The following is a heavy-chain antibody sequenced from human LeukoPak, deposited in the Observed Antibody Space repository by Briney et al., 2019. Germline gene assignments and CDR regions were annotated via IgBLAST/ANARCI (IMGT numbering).Heavy chain of an antibody. Sequence: GRSLRLSCAASGFTFSSYGMHWVRQAPGKGLEWVAVIWYDGSNKYYADSVKGRFTISRDNSKNTLYLQMNSLRAEDTAVYYCARVVTRTYYYGSGSSFNYYYYGMDVWGQGTTVTVSS. CDR1: GFTFSSYG. V-gene: IGHV3-33*01. CDR2: IWYDGSNK. J-gene: IGHJ6*02. CDR3: ARVVTRTYYYGSGSSFNYYYYGMDV. D-gene: IGHD3-10*01.